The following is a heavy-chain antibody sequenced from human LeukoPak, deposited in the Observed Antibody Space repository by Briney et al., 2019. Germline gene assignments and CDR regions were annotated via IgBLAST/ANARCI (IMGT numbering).Heavy chain of an antibody. CDR3: ARVNHVYCSTAACFRAGWFDP. Sequence: NPSQTLSLTCIVSGGSIGRCDYFWTWIRQPPGKGLEWIGYISYSGSAHYNPSLKSRLTISIDRSKTQFSLSLTSVTAADTAVYYCARVNHVYCSTAACFRAGWFDPWGQGTLVTVSS. CDR2: ISYSGSA. D-gene: IGHD2-15*01. V-gene: IGHV4-30-4*01. J-gene: IGHJ5*02. CDR1: GGSIGRCDYF.